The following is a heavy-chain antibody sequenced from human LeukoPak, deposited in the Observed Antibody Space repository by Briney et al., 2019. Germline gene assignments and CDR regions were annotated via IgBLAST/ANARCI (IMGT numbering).Heavy chain of an antibody. CDR2: IYYSGFT. Sequence: SETLSLTCSVSGGSINSYYWSWIRQPPGKGLEWIGYIYYSGFTNYNPSLKSRVTISVDTSQNQFSLTLNSVTAADTAVYYCARRSSFWYRGHFDSWGQGTLVTVSS. CDR1: GGSINSYY. V-gene: IGHV4-59*01. D-gene: IGHD6-13*01. CDR3: ARRSSFWYRGHFDS. J-gene: IGHJ4*02.